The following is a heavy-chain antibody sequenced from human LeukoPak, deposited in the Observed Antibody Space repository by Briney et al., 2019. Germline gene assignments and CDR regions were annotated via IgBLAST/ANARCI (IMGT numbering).Heavy chain of an antibody. CDR3: ATPGEPYDILTGTPLPVNY. D-gene: IGHD3-9*01. V-gene: IGHV7-4-1*02. CDR1: GYTFTSYA. Sequence: ASVKVSCKASGYTFTSYAMNWVRQAPGQGLEWMGWINTNTGNPTYAQGFTGRFVFSLDTSVSTAYLQISSLKAEDTAVYYCATPGEPYDILTGTPLPVNYWGQGTLVTVSS. CDR2: INTNTGNP. J-gene: IGHJ4*02.